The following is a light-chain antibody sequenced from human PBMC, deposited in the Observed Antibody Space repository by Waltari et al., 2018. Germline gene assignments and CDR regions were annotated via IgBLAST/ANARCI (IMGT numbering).Light chain of an antibody. CDR2: GAS. J-gene: IGKJ1*01. Sequence: EIVLTQSPATLSLSPGERATLSCRASQSVSSYLAWYQQKPGQAPRLLIYGASTRATGIPARFSGSGSGTGFTLTINRLEPEDFAVYYCQQYGGSSWTFGQGTKVEI. CDR1: QSVSSY. CDR3: QQYGGSSWT. V-gene: IGKV3-11*01.